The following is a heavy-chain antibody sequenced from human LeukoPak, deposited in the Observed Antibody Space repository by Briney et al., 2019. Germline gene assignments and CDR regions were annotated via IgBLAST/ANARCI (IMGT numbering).Heavy chain of an antibody. D-gene: IGHD5-12*01. Sequence: PGGSLRLSCAASGFTFSSYGMHWVRQAPGKGLEWVAFIRYDGSNKYYADSVKGRFTISRDNSKNTLYLQMNSLRAEDTAVYYCAKDAHDSGYDYPLLDYWGQGTLVTVSS. V-gene: IGHV3-30*02. CDR2: IRYDGSNK. CDR3: AKDAHDSGYDYPLLDY. J-gene: IGHJ4*02. CDR1: GFTFSSYG.